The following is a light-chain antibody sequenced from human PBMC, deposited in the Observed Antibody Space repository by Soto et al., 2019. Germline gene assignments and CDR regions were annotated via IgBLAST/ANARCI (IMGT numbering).Light chain of an antibody. CDR2: EVS. CDR3: SSFTDTSTLYV. J-gene: IGLJ1*01. V-gene: IGLV2-14*01. CDR1: SSDVGGYNY. Sequence: QSVLTQPPSVSAAPGQKVTISCSGTSSDVGGYNYVSWYQQHPGKAPKLMIYEVSNRPSGVSNRFSGSKSGNTASLTISGLQAEDEADYYCSSFTDTSTLYVFGTGTKVTVL.